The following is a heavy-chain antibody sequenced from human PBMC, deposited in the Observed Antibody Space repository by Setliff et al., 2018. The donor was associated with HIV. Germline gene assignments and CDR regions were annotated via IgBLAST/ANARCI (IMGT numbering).Heavy chain of an antibody. CDR2: MHTSGNT. V-gene: IGHV4-4*07. CDR1: GDSISGYY. D-gene: IGHD6-6*01. Sequence: PSETLSLTCTSSGDSISGYYWSWIRQPAGKGLEWIGRMHTSGNTNYNPSLKSRVTMSVDTSKNQFSLKLSPVTAADTAVYYCASEAWTSYRSSSGYYYYYMDVWGKGTTVTVSS. J-gene: IGHJ6*03. CDR3: ASEAWTSYRSSSGYYYYYMDV.